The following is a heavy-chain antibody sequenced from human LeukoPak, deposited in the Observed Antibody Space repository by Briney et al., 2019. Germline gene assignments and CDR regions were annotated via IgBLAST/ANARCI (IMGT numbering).Heavy chain of an antibody. CDR3: ARGNYDILTGHLSGMDV. J-gene: IGHJ6*02. D-gene: IGHD3-9*01. CDR2: INPNSGGT. Sequence: ASVKVSCKASGYTFTGYYIHWVRQAPGQGLEWMGWINPNSGGTNYAQKFQGRVTMTRDTSISTAYMELSRLRSDDAAVYYCARGNYDILTGHLSGMDVWGQGTTVTVSS. V-gene: IGHV1-2*02. CDR1: GYTFTGYY.